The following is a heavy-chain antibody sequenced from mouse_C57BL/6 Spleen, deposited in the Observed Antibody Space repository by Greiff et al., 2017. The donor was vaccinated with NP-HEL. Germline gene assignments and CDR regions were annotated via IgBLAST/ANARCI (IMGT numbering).Heavy chain of an antibody. CDR2: IDPENGDT. CDR1: GFNIKDDY. CDR3: TTGLRYHRPFAY. J-gene: IGHJ3*01. D-gene: IGHD1-1*01. Sequence: EVQLQQSGAELVRPGASVKLSCTASGFNIKDDYMHWVKQRPEQGLEWIGWIDPENGDTEYASKFQGKATITADTSSNTAYLQLSSLTSEDTAVYYGTTGLRYHRPFAYWGQGTLVTVSA. V-gene: IGHV14-4*01.